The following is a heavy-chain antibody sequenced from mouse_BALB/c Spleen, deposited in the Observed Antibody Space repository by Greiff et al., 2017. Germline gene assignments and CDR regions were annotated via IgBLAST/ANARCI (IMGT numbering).Heavy chain of an antibody. CDR2: ISSGGSYT. J-gene: IGHJ3*01. CDR1: GFTFSSYA. D-gene: IGHD3-1*01. Sequence: EVQLVESGGGLVKPGGSLKLSCAASGFTFSSYAMSWVRQSPEKRLEWVAEISSGGSYTYYPDTVTGRFTISRDNAKNTLYLEMSSLRSEDTAMYYCARRGTARATSWFAYWGQGTLVTVSA. CDR3: ARRGTARATSWFAY. V-gene: IGHV5-9-4*01.